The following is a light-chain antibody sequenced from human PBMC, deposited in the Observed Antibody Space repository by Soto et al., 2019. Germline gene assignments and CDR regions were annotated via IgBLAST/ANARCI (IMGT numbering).Light chain of an antibody. J-gene: IGLJ2*01. CDR1: SSNIGAGYD. Sequence: QSVLTQPPSXXXXPGQRVTISCTGSSSNIGAGYDVHWYQQLPGTAPKLLIYGNSNRPSGVPDRFSGSKSGTSASLAITGLQAEDEADYYCQSYDSSLSVVFGGGTKLTVL. CDR2: GNS. V-gene: IGLV1-40*01. CDR3: QSYDSSLSVV.